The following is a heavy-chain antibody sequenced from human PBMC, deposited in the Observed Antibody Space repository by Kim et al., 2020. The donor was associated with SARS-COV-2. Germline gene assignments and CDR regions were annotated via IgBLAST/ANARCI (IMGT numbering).Heavy chain of an antibody. D-gene: IGHD2-21*01. Sequence: SDTLSLTCTVSGGSISSAAVYCRLVSEHPGKALNWIGYILLTVGPQLNPFLSRLLTMSVDSSKNHFSLNLNSVTAADAAVYYCARIPSGDPYGGFDSWGQGTLVTVSS. J-gene: IGHJ5*01. CDR1: GGSISSAAVY. V-gene: IGHV4-31*01. CDR2: ILLTVGP. CDR3: ARIPSGDPYGGFDS.